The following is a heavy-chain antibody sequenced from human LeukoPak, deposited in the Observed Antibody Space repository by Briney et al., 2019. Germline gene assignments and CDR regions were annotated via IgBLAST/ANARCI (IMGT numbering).Heavy chain of an antibody. CDR3: ATRPDLRVSQNWFDP. Sequence: SETLSLTCAVYGGSFSGYSWNWIRQPPGKGLEWIGEINHSGSTNYNPSLKSRVTISLDTSKNQFSLKLRFVTAADTAVYYCATRPDLRVSQNWFDPWGQGTLVTVSS. V-gene: IGHV4-34*01. CDR1: GGSFSGYS. D-gene: IGHD2-8*01. J-gene: IGHJ5*02. CDR2: INHSGST.